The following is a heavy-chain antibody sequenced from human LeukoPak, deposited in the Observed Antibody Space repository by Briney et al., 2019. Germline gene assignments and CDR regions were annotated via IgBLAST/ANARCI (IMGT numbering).Heavy chain of an antibody. CDR3: ASRRYSYGFDY. Sequence: AASVKVSCKASGGTFSSYAISWVRQAPGQGLEWMGGIIPIFGTANYAQKFQGRVTITTAESTSTAYMELSSLRSEDTAVYYCASRRYSYGFDYWGQGTLVTVSS. J-gene: IGHJ4*02. CDR1: GGTFSSYA. CDR2: IIPIFGTA. V-gene: IGHV1-69*05. D-gene: IGHD5-18*01.